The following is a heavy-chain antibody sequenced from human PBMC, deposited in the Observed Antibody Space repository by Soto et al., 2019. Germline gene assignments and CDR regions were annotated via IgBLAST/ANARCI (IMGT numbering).Heavy chain of an antibody. Sequence: XATLSLTSAVYGGSFSGYSWTWLRQPPGKGLEWIGEINHSGTTDYNPALKSRVTMSADTSKNQFSLRMTSVTAADTAVYYCARARFDSWSHIYYGLDVWGQGTTVTVSS. J-gene: IGHJ6*02. CDR2: INHSGTT. CDR1: GGSFSGYS. CDR3: ARARFDSWSHIYYGLDV. D-gene: IGHD3-3*01. V-gene: IGHV4-34*01.